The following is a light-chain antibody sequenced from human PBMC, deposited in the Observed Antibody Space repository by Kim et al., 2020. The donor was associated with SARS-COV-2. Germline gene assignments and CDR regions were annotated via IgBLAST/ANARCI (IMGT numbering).Light chain of an antibody. J-gene: IGLJ1*01. Sequence: VTITYTRTSSHIGAGYDVHWYQQLPGTAPKLLIYGNSNRPSGVPDRFSGSKSGTSASLAITGLQAEDEADYYCQSYDSSLSGSYVFGTGTKVTVL. CDR1: SSHIGAGYD. CDR3: QSYDSSLSGSYV. CDR2: GNS. V-gene: IGLV1-40*01.